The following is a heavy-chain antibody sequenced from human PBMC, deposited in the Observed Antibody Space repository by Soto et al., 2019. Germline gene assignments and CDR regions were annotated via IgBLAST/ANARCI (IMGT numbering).Heavy chain of an antibody. D-gene: IGHD3-16*01. CDR3: EIDVWGPVH. V-gene: IGHV3-7*03. Sequence: PGGSLRLSCAASGFSFSDFWMTWVRQAPGKGLECVANIGSDGGAKNYVDSVRGRFTISRDNAKNSLYLQMDDLRADDTAIYYCEIDVWGPVHWGHGTLVTVSS. CDR2: IGSDGGAK. J-gene: IGHJ4*01. CDR1: GFSFSDFW.